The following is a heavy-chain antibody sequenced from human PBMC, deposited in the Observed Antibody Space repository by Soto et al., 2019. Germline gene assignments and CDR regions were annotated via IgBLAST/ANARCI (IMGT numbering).Heavy chain of an antibody. CDR3: ASSLFYDILTGYPRSYYFDY. CDR1: GGSFSGYY. D-gene: IGHD3-9*01. CDR2: INHSGST. Sequence: SETLSLTCAVYGGSFSGYYWSWIRQPPGKGLEWIGEINHSGSTNYNPSLKSRVTISVDTSKNQFSLKLSSVTAADTAVYYCASSLFYDILTGYPRSYYFDYWRQRTLVTVSS. V-gene: IGHV4-34*01. J-gene: IGHJ4*02.